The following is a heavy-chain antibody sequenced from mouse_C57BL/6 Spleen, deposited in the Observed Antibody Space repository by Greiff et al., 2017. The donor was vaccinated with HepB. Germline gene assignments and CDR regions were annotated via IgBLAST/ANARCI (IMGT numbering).Heavy chain of an antibody. CDR1: GYTFTSYG. Sequence: QVQLQQSGAELARPGASVKLSCKASGYTFTSYGISWVKQRTGQGLEWIGEIYPRSGNTYYNEKFKGKATLTADKSSSTAYMELRSLTSEDSAVYFCARFVTYGGQGTLVTVSA. V-gene: IGHV1-81*01. J-gene: IGHJ3*01. CDR3: ARFVTY. CDR2: IYPRSGNT.